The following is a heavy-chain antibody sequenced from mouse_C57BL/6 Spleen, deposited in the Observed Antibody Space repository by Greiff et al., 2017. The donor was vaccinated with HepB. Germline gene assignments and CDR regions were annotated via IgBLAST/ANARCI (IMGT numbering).Heavy chain of an antibody. Sequence: VQLQQSGAELVRPGASVKLSCTASGFNIKDDYMHWVKQRPEQGLEWIGWIDPENGDTEYASKFQGKATITADTSSNTAYLQLSSLTSEDTAVYYCTTGTGSKYYFDYWGQGTTLTVSS. J-gene: IGHJ2*01. CDR1: GFNIKDDY. CDR2: IDPENGDT. D-gene: IGHD1-1*02. CDR3: TTGTGSKYYFDY. V-gene: IGHV14-4*01.